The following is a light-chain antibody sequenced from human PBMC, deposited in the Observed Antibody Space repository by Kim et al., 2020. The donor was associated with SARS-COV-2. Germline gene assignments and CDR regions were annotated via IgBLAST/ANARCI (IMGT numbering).Light chain of an antibody. CDR2: GKN. CDR1: SLRSSY. Sequence: SSALTQDPAVSVALGQTVRITCQGDSLRSSYSSWYQQTPGQAPVLVIYGKNNRPSWIPDRFSGSRSGNTASLTLTGAQAEDESSYYFHSLDSRVNHLAVF. V-gene: IGLV3-19*01. J-gene: IGLJ3*02. CDR3: HSLDSRVNHLAV.